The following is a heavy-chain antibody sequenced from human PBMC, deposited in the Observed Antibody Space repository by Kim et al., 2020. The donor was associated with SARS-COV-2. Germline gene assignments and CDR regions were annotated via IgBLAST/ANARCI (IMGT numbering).Heavy chain of an antibody. Sequence: ASVKVSCKASGYTFTSYDINWVRQATGQGLEWMGWMNPNSGNTGYAQKFQGRVTMTRNTSISTAYMELSSLRSEDTAVYYCARGVVRGGIFDYWGQGTLVTVSS. D-gene: IGHD3-10*01. CDR1: GYTFTSYD. CDR3: ARGVVRGGIFDY. CDR2: MNPNSGNT. V-gene: IGHV1-8*01. J-gene: IGHJ4*02.